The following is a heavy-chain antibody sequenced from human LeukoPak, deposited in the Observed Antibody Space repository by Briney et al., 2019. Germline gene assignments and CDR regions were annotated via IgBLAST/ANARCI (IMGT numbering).Heavy chain of an antibody. CDR2: IKSGSNT. CDR1: GLTVSSSH. CDR3: VKLPWGGQ. D-gene: IGHD2-21*01. V-gene: IGHV3-66*02. J-gene: IGHJ4*02. Sequence: PGGSLRLSCAASGLTVSSSHVTWIRQAPRKGLEWVSIIKSGSNTDYADSVKGRFAISRDNSKNTVYLQMNSLRIEDTAVYYCVKLPWGGQWGQGTLVTVSS.